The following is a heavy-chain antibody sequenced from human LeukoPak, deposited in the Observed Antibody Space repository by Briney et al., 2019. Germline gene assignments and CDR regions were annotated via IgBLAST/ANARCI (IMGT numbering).Heavy chain of an antibody. Sequence: PGGSLRLSCAASGFTFSSYSMNWVRQAPGKGLEWVSSISSSSSYIYYADSVRGRFTISRDNARNSLYLQMNTLRAEDTAVYSCARGADGVSSNSRGWFDPWGQGTLVTVSS. V-gene: IGHV3-21*01. J-gene: IGHJ5*02. D-gene: IGHD2-15*01. CDR2: ISSSSSYI. CDR3: ARGADGVSSNSRGWFDP. CDR1: GFTFSSYS.